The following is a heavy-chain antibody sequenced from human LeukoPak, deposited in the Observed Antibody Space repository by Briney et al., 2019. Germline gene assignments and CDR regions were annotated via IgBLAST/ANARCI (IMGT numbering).Heavy chain of an antibody. Sequence: GGSLRLSCAASGFTFSSYAMSWVRQAPGKGLEWVSSIGNTGSPTFYADSVKGRFTISRDNSKSTLHLQMHSLRVEDTAVYYWARRFYYMDVWGKGTTVTVSS. V-gene: IGHV3-23*01. CDR1: GFTFSSYA. J-gene: IGHJ6*03. CDR3: ARRFYYMDV. CDR2: IGNTGSPT.